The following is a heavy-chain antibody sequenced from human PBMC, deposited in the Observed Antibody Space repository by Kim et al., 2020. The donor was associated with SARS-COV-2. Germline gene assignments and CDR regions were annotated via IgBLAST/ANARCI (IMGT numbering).Heavy chain of an antibody. Sequence: GGSLRLSCAASGFTFSSYGMHWVRQAPGKGLEWVAVIWYDGSNKYYADSVKGRFTISRDNSKNTLYLQMNSLRAEDTAAYYCARGTDSSGFDYWGQGTLVTVSS. CDR3: ARGTDSSGFDY. D-gene: IGHD6-19*01. CDR1: GFTFSSYG. CDR2: IWYDGSNK. J-gene: IGHJ4*02. V-gene: IGHV3-33*01.